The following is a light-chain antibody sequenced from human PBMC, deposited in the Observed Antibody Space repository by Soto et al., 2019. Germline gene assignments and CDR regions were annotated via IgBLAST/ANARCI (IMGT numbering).Light chain of an antibody. V-gene: IGLV2-8*01. CDR3: SSYAGRTLYV. Sequence: QSALTQPPSASGSPGQSVTISCTGTSSDVGAYNFVSWFQQHPGKAPKLMIYDVSKRPSGVPDRFSGSKSDNTASLTVYGLQAEDEGDYYCSSYAGRTLYVFGTGTKVTVL. CDR1: SSDVGAYNF. CDR2: DVS. J-gene: IGLJ1*01.